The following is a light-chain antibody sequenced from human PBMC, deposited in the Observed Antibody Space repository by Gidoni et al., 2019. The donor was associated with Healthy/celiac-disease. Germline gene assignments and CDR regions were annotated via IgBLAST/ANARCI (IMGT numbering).Light chain of an antibody. CDR2: DAS. J-gene: IGKJ2*01. CDR1: PSVSSY. Sequence: ELVLPQSPATLSLSPGERATLSCRASPSVSSYLAWYQQKPGQAPRLLIYDASNRATGIPARFSGSGSGTDFTLTISSLEPEDFAVYYCQQRSNWPHTFGQGTKLEIK. CDR3: QQRSNWPHT. V-gene: IGKV3-11*01.